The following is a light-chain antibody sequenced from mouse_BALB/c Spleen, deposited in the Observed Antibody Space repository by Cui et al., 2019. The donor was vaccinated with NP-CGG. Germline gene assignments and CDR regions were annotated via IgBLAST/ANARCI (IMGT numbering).Light chain of an antibody. Sequence: QAVVTQESALTTSPGETVTLTCRSSTGAVTISNYANWVQEKPDLFTGLIGGTNNRAPGVPARFSGSLIGDKAALTITGAQTEDEAIYFCALWYSNHWVFGGGTKLTVL. CDR3: ALWYSNHWV. CDR2: GTN. J-gene: IGLJ1*01. V-gene: IGLV1*01. CDR1: TGAVTISNY.